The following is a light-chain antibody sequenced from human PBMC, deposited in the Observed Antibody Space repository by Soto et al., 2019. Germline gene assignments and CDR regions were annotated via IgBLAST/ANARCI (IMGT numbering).Light chain of an antibody. CDR1: QRISNSY. V-gene: IGKV3-20*01. Sequence: EIVMTQSPATLSVSPGERATLSCRASQRISNSYLAWYQQKPGQAPRLLLYDASSRATGIPDRVSGSGSGTDFTLTISRLEPEDFAAYYCQQYARPPFAFGQGTKVDIK. CDR2: DAS. CDR3: QQYARPPFA. J-gene: IGKJ2*01.